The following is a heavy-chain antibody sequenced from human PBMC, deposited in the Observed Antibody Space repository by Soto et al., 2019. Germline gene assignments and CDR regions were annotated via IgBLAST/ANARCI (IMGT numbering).Heavy chain of an antibody. CDR2: IIPILGIA. D-gene: IGHD3-22*01. CDR3: ARGGTYYYDSSGIL. V-gene: IGHV1-69*02. CDR1: GGTFSSYT. Sequence: QVQLVQSGAEVKKPGSSVKVSCKASGGTFSSYTISWVRQAPGQVLEWMGRIIPILGIANYAQKFQGRVTITADKSTSTAYMELSSLRSEDTAVYYCARGGTYYYDSSGILWGQGTLVTVSS. J-gene: IGHJ4*02.